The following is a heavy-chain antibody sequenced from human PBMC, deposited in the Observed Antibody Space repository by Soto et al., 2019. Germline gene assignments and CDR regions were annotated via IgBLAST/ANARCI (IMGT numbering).Heavy chain of an antibody. V-gene: IGHV3-30*18. CDR2: ISYDGSNK. Sequence: QVQLVESGGGVVQPGRSLRLSWAASGFTFGSYGMHWVRQAPGKGLEWVAVISYDGSNKYYADSVKGRFTISRDNSKNTLYLQMNSLRAEDTAVYYCAKDRRPNYYYGMDVWGQGTTVTVSS. CDR3: AKDRRPNYYYGMDV. J-gene: IGHJ6*02. D-gene: IGHD6-25*01. CDR1: GFTFGSYG.